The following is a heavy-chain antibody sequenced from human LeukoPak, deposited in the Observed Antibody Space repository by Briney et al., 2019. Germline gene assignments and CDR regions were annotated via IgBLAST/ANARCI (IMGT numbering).Heavy chain of an antibody. CDR3: AKERGQSGDYTNGQFGY. V-gene: IGHV3-23*01. CDR2: DSASGGST. CDR1: GFIFSSYA. D-gene: IGHD4-17*01. Sequence: PGGSLRLSCEASGFIFSSYAMSWVRQAPGKGLEWVSVDSASGGSTHYADSVKGRFTISRDNSKNTLYLQMNSLRAEDTAVYYCAKERGQSGDYTNGQFGYWGQGTLVTASS. J-gene: IGHJ4*02.